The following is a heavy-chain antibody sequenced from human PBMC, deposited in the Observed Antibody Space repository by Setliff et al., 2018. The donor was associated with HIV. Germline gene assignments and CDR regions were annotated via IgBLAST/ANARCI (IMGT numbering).Heavy chain of an antibody. CDR1: GVSISTSGYY. D-gene: IGHD2-21*02. J-gene: IGHJ4*02. V-gene: IGHV4-39*01. CDR3: GRVDYGDYDFDS. Sequence: SETLSLTCNVSGVSISTSGYYWGWIRQPPGKGLEWIGSFHSSGSTSYNPSLRSRVVLSVDTSENQLSLRLTSFTAADTAVYYCGRVDYGDYDFDSWGQGTLVTVSS. CDR2: FHSSGST.